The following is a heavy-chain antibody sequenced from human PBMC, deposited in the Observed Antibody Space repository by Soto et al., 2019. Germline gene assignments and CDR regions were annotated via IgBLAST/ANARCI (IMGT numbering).Heavy chain of an antibody. CDR2: IIPIFGTA. CDR3: ARAYDFWCGYSQYYYYRMAV. CDR1: GGTFSSYA. Sequence: GSSVQVSCKACGGTFSSYAISWVRQAPGQGLEWMGGIIPIFGTANYAQKFQGRVTITADESTSTAYMEMSSLRSEDTAVYYCARAYDFWCGYSQYYYYRMAVRAQRTPVTLS. V-gene: IGHV1-69*13. J-gene: IGHJ6*02. D-gene: IGHD3-3*01.